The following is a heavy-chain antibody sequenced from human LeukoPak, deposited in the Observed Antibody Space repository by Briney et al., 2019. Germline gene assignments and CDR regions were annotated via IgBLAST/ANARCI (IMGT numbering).Heavy chain of an antibody. CDR2: IYYSGST. D-gene: IGHD3-22*01. Sequence: SQTLSLTCTVSGGSISSGGYYWSWIRQHPGKGLEWIGYIYYSGSTYYNPSLKSRVTISVDTSKNQFSLKLSSVTAADTAVYYCARVTMIVVPQDAFDIWGQGTMVTVSS. CDR1: GGSISSGGYY. CDR3: ARVTMIVVPQDAFDI. V-gene: IGHV4-31*03. J-gene: IGHJ3*02.